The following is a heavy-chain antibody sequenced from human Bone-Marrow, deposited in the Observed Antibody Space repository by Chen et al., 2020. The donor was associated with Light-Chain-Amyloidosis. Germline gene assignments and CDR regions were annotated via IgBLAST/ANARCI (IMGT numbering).Heavy chain of an antibody. CDR1: GYTFTNYG. D-gene: IGHD3-22*01. J-gene: IGHJ4*02. V-gene: IGHV1-18*01. CDR3: ARTYDSSVDDSVYGYDY. CDR2: ISTYNGNT. Sequence: QVQLVQSGAEVKRHGASVKVSCKASGYTFTNYGINWVRQAPGQGLEWMGWISTYNGNTKYAQELQGRVTMTTDTSTNTAYMELRSLISDDTAVYYCARTYDSSVDDSVYGYDYWGQGSQVTVSS.